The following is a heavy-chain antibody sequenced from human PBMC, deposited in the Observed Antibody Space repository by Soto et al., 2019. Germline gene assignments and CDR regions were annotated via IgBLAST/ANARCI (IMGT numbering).Heavy chain of an antibody. D-gene: IGHD3-3*01. Sequence: GGSLRLSCAASGFTFSDYYMSWIRQAPGKGLEWVSYISSSGSTIYYADSVKGRFTISRGNAKNSLYLQMNSLRAEDTAVYYCARDGITIFGVASTNWFDPWGQGTLVTVS. CDR3: ARDGITIFGVASTNWFDP. CDR2: ISSSGSTI. V-gene: IGHV3-11*01. CDR1: GFTFSDYY. J-gene: IGHJ5*02.